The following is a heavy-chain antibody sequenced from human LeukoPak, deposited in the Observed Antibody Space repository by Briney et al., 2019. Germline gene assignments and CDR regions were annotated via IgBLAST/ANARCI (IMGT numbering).Heavy chain of an antibody. Sequence: GGSLRLSCAASGFTFSSYAMSWVRQAPGKGLEWVSAISGRGGSTYYADSVKGRFTISRDNSKNTLYLQMNSLRAEDTAVYYCAKSQWLVGGHYYYGMDVWGQGTTVTVSS. J-gene: IGHJ6*02. CDR3: AKSQWLVGGHYYYGMDV. V-gene: IGHV3-23*01. CDR2: ISGRGGST. CDR1: GFTFSSYA. D-gene: IGHD6-19*01.